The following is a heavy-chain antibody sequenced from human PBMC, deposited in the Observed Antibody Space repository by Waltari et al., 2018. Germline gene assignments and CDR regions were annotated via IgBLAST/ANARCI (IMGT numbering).Heavy chain of an antibody. CDR1: GGSFSGYY. CDR3: AKGLIAAAGPSGWYFDL. Sequence: QVQLQQWGAGLLKPSETLSLTCAVYGGSFSGYYWSWIRQAPGKGLEWVAVISYDGSNKYYADSVKGRFTISRDNSKNTLYLQMNSLRAEDTSVYYCAKGLIAAAGPSGWYFDLWGRGTLVTVSS. V-gene: IGHV3-30*18. CDR2: ISYDGSNK. J-gene: IGHJ2*01. D-gene: IGHD6-13*01.